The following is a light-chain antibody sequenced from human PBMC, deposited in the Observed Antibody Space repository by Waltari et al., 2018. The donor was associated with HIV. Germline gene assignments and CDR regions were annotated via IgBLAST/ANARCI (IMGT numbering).Light chain of an antibody. CDR1: TSNIGNNY. CDR2: RHN. V-gene: IGLV1-47*01. Sequence: QSVLTQPPSASGPPGQRVTISCSGGTSNIGNNYVSWYQQLPGTAPKLLIYRHNQRPSGVPDRFSGSKSGTSASLAISGLRSEDEADYYCAAWDDSLSGPVFGGGTKLTVL. CDR3: AAWDDSLSGPV. J-gene: IGLJ3*02.